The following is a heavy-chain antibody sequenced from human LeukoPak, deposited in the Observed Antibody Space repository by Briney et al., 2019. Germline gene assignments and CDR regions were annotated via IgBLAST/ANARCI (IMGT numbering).Heavy chain of an antibody. Sequence: SGPTLVRPTQTLTLTCTFSGFSLSTTGVGVGWIRQPPGKALEWLAPIYWDDDKRYSPSLKSRLTITKDTSKNQVVLTMTNMDPVDTATYYCARMAGPGSGDYWGQGTLVTVSS. CDR3: ARMAGPGSGDY. J-gene: IGHJ4*02. D-gene: IGHD3-3*01. V-gene: IGHV2-5*02. CDR1: GFSLSTTGVG. CDR2: IYWDDDK.